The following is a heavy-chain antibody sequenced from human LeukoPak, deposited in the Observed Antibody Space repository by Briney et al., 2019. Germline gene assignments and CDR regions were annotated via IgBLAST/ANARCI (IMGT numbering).Heavy chain of an antibody. J-gene: IGHJ4*02. CDR1: GFTFSSYA. Sequence: GGSLRLSCAASGFTFSSYAMSWVRQAPGKGLEWVSAISGSGGSTYYADSVKGRFTISRDNAKNSLYLQMNSLRVEGTAVYYCARAGAAAGNDYWGQGTPVTVSS. CDR3: ARAGAAAGNDY. CDR2: ISGSGGST. D-gene: IGHD6-13*01. V-gene: IGHV3-23*01.